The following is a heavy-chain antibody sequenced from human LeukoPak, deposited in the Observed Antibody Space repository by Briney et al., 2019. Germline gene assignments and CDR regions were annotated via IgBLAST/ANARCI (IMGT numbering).Heavy chain of an antibody. CDR3: ARNLAELRYFDWLPQYYYYYYMDV. CDR2: IYYSGST. Sequence: SETLSLTCTVSGGSISSYYWSWIRQPPGKGLEWIGNIYYSGSTNYNPSLKSRVTISVDTSKNQFSLKLSSVTAADTAVYYCARNLAELRYFDWLPQYYYYYYMDVWGKGTTVTISS. J-gene: IGHJ6*03. CDR1: GGSISSYY. D-gene: IGHD3-9*01. V-gene: IGHV4-59*01.